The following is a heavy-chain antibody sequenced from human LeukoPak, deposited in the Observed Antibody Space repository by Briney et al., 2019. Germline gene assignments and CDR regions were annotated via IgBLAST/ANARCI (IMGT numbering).Heavy chain of an antibody. Sequence: GGSLRLSCAASGFTVSSNYMSWVRQAPGKGLEWVANIKQDGSEKYYVDSVKGRFTISRDNAKNSLYLQMNSLRAEDTAVYYCARDDSPWLPIDYWGQGTLVTVSS. CDR2: IKQDGSEK. D-gene: IGHD5-18*01. J-gene: IGHJ4*02. CDR3: ARDDSPWLPIDY. CDR1: GFTVSSNY. V-gene: IGHV3-7*01.